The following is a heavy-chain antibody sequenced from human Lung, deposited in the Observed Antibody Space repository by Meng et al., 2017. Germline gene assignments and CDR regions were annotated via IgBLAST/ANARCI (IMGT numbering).Heavy chain of an antibody. CDR1: GYSFINYW. CDR3: ARRSSGYYYGIDI. CDR2: VHPGDSDT. Sequence: GESLKISCKGSGYSFINYWIGWVRQMPGKGLEWMGIVHPGDSDTRYSPSFHGQVTMPVDRSISTAYLQWSSLKASDTAMYYCARRSSGYYYGIDIWGQGTTVTVSS. J-gene: IGHJ6*02. V-gene: IGHV5-51*01. D-gene: IGHD3-22*01.